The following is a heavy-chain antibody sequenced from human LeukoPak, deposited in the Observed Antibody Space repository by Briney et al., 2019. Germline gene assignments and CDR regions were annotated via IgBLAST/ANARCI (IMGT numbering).Heavy chain of an antibody. CDR3: ARGRRVIIIDDAFDI. D-gene: IGHD3-3*01. V-gene: IGHV1-3*03. Sequence: ASVKVSCKASGYTFSSYTMRWVRQAPGQRLEWMGWINAGNGNTKYSQELQGRVTITRDTSANTAYMELSSLRFEDMAVYYCARGRRVIIIDDAFDIWGQGTMVTVSS. J-gene: IGHJ3*02. CDR1: GYTFSSYT. CDR2: INAGNGNT.